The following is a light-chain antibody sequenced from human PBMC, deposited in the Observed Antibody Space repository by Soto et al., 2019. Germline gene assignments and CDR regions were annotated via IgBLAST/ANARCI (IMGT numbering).Light chain of an antibody. Sequence: EIVLTPSPATLALSPCERATLSCCASQSVSSYLAWYQHTPGQAPRLLIYDASNRATGIPARFSGSGSGTDFTLTIGSLEPEDFEVYYCPQRSNWPWTFGQGTNV. J-gene: IGKJ1*01. CDR3: PQRSNWPWT. CDR2: DAS. CDR1: QSVSSY. V-gene: IGKV3-11*01.